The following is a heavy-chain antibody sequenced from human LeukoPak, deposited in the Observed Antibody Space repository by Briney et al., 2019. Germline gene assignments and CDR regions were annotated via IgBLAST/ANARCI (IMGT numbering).Heavy chain of an antibody. D-gene: IGHD3-16*02. Sequence: PGGSLRLSCAASGFTFSSYAMSWVRQAPGKGLEWVSAISGSGGSTYYADSVKSRFTISRDNSKNTLYLQMNSLRAEDTAVYYCAKDQGLITFGGVIVMRNAFDIWGQGTMVTVSS. CDR1: GFTFSSYA. CDR2: ISGSGGST. CDR3: AKDQGLITFGGVIVMRNAFDI. J-gene: IGHJ3*02. V-gene: IGHV3-23*01.